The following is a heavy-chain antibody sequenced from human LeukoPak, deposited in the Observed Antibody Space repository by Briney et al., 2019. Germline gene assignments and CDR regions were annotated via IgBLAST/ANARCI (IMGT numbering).Heavy chain of an antibody. Sequence: GGSLRLPCEASGFTFSSYAMNWVRQVPGKGLEWVSSITGSGSDTYFVDSVKGRFTISRDNSKNTLYLQLNSLRAEDTAVYYCAKGTEGYCSGTICYPFDYWGRGTLVTVSS. CDR2: ITGSGSDT. D-gene: IGHD2-15*01. V-gene: IGHV3-23*01. J-gene: IGHJ4*02. CDR1: GFTFSSYA. CDR3: AKGTEGYCSGTICYPFDY.